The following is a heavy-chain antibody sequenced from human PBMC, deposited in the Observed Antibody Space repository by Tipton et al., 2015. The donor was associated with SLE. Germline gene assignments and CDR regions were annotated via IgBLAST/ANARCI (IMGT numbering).Heavy chain of an antibody. J-gene: IGHJ3*01. CDR3: VREYQGRFYVNGAFDV. V-gene: IGHV3-21*01. Sequence: SLRLSCAASGFPLSSHCMMWVRQAPGKGLEWVASISTSRTHIYYADSVRGRFTISRDNRGNSLFLQMDSLGADDTAVYYCVREYQGRFYVNGAFDVWGQGTMVTVSS. CDR1: GFPLSSHC. CDR2: ISTSRTHI. D-gene: IGHD1-26*01.